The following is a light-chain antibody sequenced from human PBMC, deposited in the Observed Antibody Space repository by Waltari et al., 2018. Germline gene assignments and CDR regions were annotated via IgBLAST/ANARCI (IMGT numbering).Light chain of an antibody. CDR2: KGI. Sequence: QTVVTQEPSLSVYPGRTVTLTCALSSGSVSSTTYHTWYQPTPAQPPRTLVYKGISRSSGVPDRFSGSILGNTAALTITGAQADDESDYYCSMYMGSGVWVFGGGTKLTVL. J-gene: IGLJ3*02. CDR1: SGSVSSTTY. CDR3: SMYMGSGVWV. V-gene: IGLV8-61*01.